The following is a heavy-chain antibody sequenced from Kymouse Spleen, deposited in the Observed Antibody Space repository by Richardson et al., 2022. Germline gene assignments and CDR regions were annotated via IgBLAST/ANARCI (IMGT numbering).Heavy chain of an antibody. CDR2: INHSGST. Sequence: QVQLQQWGAGLLKPSETLSLTCAVYGGSFSGYYWSWIRQPPGKGLEWIGEINHSGSTNYNPSLKSRVTISVDTSKNQFSLKLSSVTAADTAVYYCARKLGMDAFDIWGQGTMVTVSS. CDR3: ARKLGMDAFDI. V-gene: IGHV4-34*01. D-gene: IGHD7-27*02. J-gene: IGHJ3*02. CDR1: GGSFSGYY.